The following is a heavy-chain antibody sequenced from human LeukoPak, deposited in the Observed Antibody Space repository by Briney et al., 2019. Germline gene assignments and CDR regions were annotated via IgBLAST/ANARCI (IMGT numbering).Heavy chain of an antibody. CDR3: ARRYDTLLDY. Sequence: ASVKVSCKASGYTFTRYHMHWVRQAPGQGLEWMAIINPSGGSTSYAQKFQGRVTMTRDTSTSTVYMELSSLTSEDTAVYYCARRYDTLLDYWGQGTLVTVSS. CDR1: GYTFTRYH. V-gene: IGHV1-46*01. CDR2: INPSGGST. J-gene: IGHJ4*02. D-gene: IGHD3-22*01.